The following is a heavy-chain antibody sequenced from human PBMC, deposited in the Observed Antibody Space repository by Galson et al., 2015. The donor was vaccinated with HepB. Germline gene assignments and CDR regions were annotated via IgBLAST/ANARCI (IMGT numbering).Heavy chain of an antibody. CDR2: IYYSGST. J-gene: IGHJ3*02. CDR1: GGSISSGGYY. CDR3: ARGAGSGWYDAFDI. Sequence: TLSLTCTVSGGSISSGGYYWSWIRQHPGKGLEWIGYIYYSGSTYYNPSLKSRVTISVDTSKNQVSLKLSSVTAADTAVYYCARGAGSGWYDAFDIWGQGTMVTVSS. D-gene: IGHD6-19*01. V-gene: IGHV4-31*03.